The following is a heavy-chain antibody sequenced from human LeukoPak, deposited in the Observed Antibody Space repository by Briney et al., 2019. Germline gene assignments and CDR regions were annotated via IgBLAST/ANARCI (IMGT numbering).Heavy chain of an antibody. CDR3: ARGTVVVTAILGYYFDY. Sequence: ASVKVSCKASGYTFTGYYMHWARQAPGQGLEWMGWINPNSGGTNYAQKFQGRVTMTRDTSISTAYMGLSRLRSDDTAVYYCARGTVVVTAILGYYFDYWGQGTLVTVSS. D-gene: IGHD2-21*02. J-gene: IGHJ4*02. V-gene: IGHV1-2*02. CDR2: INPNSGGT. CDR1: GYTFTGYY.